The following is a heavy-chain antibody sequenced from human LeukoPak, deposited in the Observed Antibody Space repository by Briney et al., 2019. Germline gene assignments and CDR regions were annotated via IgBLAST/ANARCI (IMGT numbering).Heavy chain of an antibody. Sequence: ASVKVSCKASGYIFTSYYMHWVRQAPGQGLEWMGIINPSGGSTSYAQKFQGRVTMTRDMSTSTVYMELSSLRSEDTAVYYCARDPGIAVAGTGPKRYFDYWGQGTLVTVSS. CDR2: INPSGGST. J-gene: IGHJ4*02. CDR1: GYIFTSYY. D-gene: IGHD6-19*01. V-gene: IGHV1-46*01. CDR3: ARDPGIAVAGTGPKRYFDY.